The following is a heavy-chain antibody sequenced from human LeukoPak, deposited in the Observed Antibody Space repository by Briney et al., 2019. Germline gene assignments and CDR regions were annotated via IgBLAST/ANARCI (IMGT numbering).Heavy chain of an antibody. J-gene: IGHJ3*02. CDR3: ARGSAFDI. CDR1: GFTFSSYA. CDR2: ISYDGSNK. V-gene: IGHV3-30*04. Sequence: GGSLRLSCAASGFTFSSYAMHWVRQAPGKGLEWVAVISYDGSNKYYADSVKGRSTISRDNSKNTLYLQMNSLRAEDTAVYYCARGSAFDIWGQGTMVTVSS.